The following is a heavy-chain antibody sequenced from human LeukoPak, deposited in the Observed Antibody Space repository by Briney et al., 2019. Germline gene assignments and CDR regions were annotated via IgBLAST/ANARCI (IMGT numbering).Heavy chain of an antibody. V-gene: IGHV4-4*02. CDR1: GGSISSSNW. CDR3: ARLFGGGYYYYYMDV. D-gene: IGHD3-16*01. CDR2: IYHSGST. Sequence: SGTLSLTCAVSGGSISSSNWWSWVRQPPGKGLEWIGEIYHSGSTNYNPSLKSRVTISVDKSKNQFSLKLSSVTAADTAVYYCARLFGGGYYYYYMDVWGKGTTVTISS. J-gene: IGHJ6*03.